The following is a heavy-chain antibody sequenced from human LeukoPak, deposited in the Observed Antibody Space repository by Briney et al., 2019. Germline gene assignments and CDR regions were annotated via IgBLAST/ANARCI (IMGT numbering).Heavy chain of an antibody. CDR2: IKQDGSEK. Sequence: GGSLRLSCAASGFTFSSYWMSWVRQAPGKGLEWVANIKQDGSEKYYVDSVKGRFTISRDNAKNSLYLQMNSLRAEDTAVYYCARDRGNYDYVWGSYRGIDYWGQGTLVTVSS. CDR3: ARDRGNYDYVWGSYRGIDY. V-gene: IGHV3-7*01. D-gene: IGHD3-16*02. J-gene: IGHJ4*02. CDR1: GFTFSSYW.